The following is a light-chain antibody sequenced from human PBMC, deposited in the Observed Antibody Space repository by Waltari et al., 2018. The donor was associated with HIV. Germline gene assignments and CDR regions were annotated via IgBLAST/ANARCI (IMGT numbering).Light chain of an antibody. Sequence: ETVSTQPPGPTPSSPGYRATLPCRASPSVSSSYLVWYQQKRCQAPRLLIYGPSSSTTGIPDRFSRSGSGTDFTLTISRLDPEYFAVYCCQQYGDAPRTFGPGTKVKIK. CDR3: QQYGDAPRT. V-gene: IGKV3-20*01. CDR1: PSVSSSY. J-gene: IGKJ1*01. CDR2: GPS.